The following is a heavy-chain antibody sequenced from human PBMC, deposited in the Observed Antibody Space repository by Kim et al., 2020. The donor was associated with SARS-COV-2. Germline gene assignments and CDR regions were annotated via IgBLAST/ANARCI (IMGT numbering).Heavy chain of an antibody. CDR1: GFTFSTYT. Sequence: GGSLRLSCVASGFTFSTYTMNWVRQAPGKGLEWVSSISSSSTYIYYADSVKGRFTISRDNAKNSLYLQMNSLRAEDTAIYYCAAEWEDWGQGTLVTVSS. CDR3: AAEWED. D-gene: IGHD1-26*01. J-gene: IGHJ4*02. CDR2: ISSSSTYI. V-gene: IGHV3-21*01.